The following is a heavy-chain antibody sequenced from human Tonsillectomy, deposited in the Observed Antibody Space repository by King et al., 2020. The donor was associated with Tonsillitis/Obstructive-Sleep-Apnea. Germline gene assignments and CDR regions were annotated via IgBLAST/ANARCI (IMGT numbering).Heavy chain of an antibody. CDR2: ISNDGSNK. Sequence: VQLVESGGGVVQPGRSLRLSCAASGFTFSSYGMHWVRQAPGKGLEWVAVISNDGSNKFYADSVKGRFTISRDNSKNTLYLQMNSLRAEDTAVYYCARPTLHYDFWSGYLYWGQGSLLTVSS. J-gene: IGHJ4*02. CDR3: ARPTLHYDFWSGYLY. CDR1: GFTFSSYG. D-gene: IGHD3-3*01. V-gene: IGHV3-30*03.